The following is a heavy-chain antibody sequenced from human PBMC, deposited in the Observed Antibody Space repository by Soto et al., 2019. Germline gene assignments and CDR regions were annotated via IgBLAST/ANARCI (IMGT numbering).Heavy chain of an antibody. CDR2: IKSKTDGGTA. D-gene: IGHD1-26*01. Sequence: EVQLVESGGGFVQPGGSLRLSCVASRFSFMNAWMSWVRQAPGKGPEWVGRIKSKTDGGTADYAAPVKGRFTISRDDSQNTLYMHMDSLTPEDKALYHCSTDIGIYGLDIWGQGTTVTVSS. CDR3: STDIGIYGLDI. V-gene: IGHV3-15*01. CDR1: RFSFMNAW. J-gene: IGHJ6*02.